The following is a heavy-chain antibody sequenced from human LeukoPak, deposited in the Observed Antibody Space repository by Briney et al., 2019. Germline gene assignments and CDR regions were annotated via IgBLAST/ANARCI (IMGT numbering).Heavy chain of an antibody. CDR3: ARGGDSGYDYGNFDY. Sequence: SETLSLTCTVSNGSISSYYWSWIRQPPGKGLEWIGYIYYSGSTNYNPSLKSRVTISVDTSKNQFSLKLSSVTAADTAVYYCARGGDSGYDYGNFDYWGQGTLVTVSS. D-gene: IGHD5-12*01. V-gene: IGHV4-59*01. CDR2: IYYSGST. CDR1: NGSISSYY. J-gene: IGHJ4*02.